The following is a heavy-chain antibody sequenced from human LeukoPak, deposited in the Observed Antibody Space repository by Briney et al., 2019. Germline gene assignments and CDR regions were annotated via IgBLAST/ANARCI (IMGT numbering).Heavy chain of an antibody. CDR2: IYPGDSDT. D-gene: IGHD1-26*01. CDR1: GYSFITYR. V-gene: IGHV5-51*01. CDR3: ARPPGGSYLRNAFDI. J-gene: IGHJ3*02. Sequence: GESLKISCKGSGYSFITYRIGWVRQMPGKGLEWMGIIYPGDSDTRYSPSFQGQVTISADKSISTAYLQWSSLKASDTAMYYCARPPGGSYLRNAFDIWGQGTMVTVSS.